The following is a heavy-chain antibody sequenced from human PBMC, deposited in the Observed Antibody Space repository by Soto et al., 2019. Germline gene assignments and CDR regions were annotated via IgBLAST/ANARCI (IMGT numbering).Heavy chain of an antibody. CDR2: IWYDGSNK. D-gene: IGHD2-15*01. CDR1: GFTFSSYG. Sequence: QVQLVESGGGVVQPGRSLRLSCAASGFTFSSYGMHWVRQAPGKGLEWVAVIWYDGSNKYYADSVKGRFTISRDNSKNTLYLQMNSLRAEDTAVYYCARDGAYSSYGGVDYWGQGTLVTVSS. CDR3: ARDGAYSSYGGVDY. J-gene: IGHJ4*02. V-gene: IGHV3-33*01.